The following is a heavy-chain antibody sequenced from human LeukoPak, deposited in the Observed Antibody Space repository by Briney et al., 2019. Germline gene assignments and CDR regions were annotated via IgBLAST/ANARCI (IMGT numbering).Heavy chain of an antibody. Sequence: GGSLRLSCEASGFTFTSYAMHWVRQAPGKGLERVSSISASGSGTFYTDSMNGRFTISRDNAKKTFFLQMKNLRPGDTALYYCAKGRDTSGRQNFDFWGQGTLVTVSS. CDR3: AKGRDTSGRQNFDF. V-gene: IGHV3-23*01. J-gene: IGHJ4*02. CDR1: GFTFTSYA. CDR2: ISASGSGT. D-gene: IGHD6-19*01.